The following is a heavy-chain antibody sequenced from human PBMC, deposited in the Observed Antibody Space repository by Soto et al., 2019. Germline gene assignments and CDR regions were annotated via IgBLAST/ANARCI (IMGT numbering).Heavy chain of an antibody. Sequence: PGGSLRLSCAASGFTFSSYGMHWVRQAPGKGLERVAVIWYDGSNKYYADSVKGRFTISRDNSKNTLYLQMNSLRAEDTAVYYCARDPYDFWSGESYGMDVWGQGTTVTVSS. CDR1: GFTFSSYG. J-gene: IGHJ6*02. CDR2: IWYDGSNK. D-gene: IGHD3-3*01. CDR3: ARDPYDFWSGESYGMDV. V-gene: IGHV3-33*01.